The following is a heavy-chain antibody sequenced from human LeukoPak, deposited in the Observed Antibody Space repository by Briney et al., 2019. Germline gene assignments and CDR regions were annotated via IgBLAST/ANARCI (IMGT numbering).Heavy chain of an antibody. J-gene: IGHJ5*02. Sequence: ASVKVSCKASGYTFTDYYMHWVRQAPGQGLEWMGRISPNSGGTNYAQKFQGRVTMTRDTSISTAYMEVSGLRSDDTAVYYCARDRHCTGTSCYQTSRLNWFDPWGQGTLVTVSS. CDR2: ISPNSGGT. CDR3: ARDRHCTGTSCYQTSRLNWFDP. D-gene: IGHD2-2*01. V-gene: IGHV1-2*06. CDR1: GYTFTDYY.